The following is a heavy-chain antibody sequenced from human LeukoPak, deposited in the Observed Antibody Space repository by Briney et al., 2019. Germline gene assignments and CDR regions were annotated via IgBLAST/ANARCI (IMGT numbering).Heavy chain of an antibody. J-gene: IGHJ4*02. CDR1: GYTFTSYY. Sequence: ASVKVSCKASGYTFTSYYMHWVRQAPGQGLEWMGIINPSGGSTSYAQKFQGRVTMTRDMSTSTVYMELSSLRSEDTAVYYCAKGPSGWSQFYYFDYWGQGTLVTVSS. CDR2: INPSGGST. D-gene: IGHD6-19*01. V-gene: IGHV1-46*01. CDR3: AKGPSGWSQFYYFDY.